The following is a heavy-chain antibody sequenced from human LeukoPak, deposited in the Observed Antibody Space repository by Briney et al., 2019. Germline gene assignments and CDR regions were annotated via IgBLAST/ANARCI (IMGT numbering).Heavy chain of an antibody. V-gene: IGHV1-46*01. D-gene: IGHD6-19*01. J-gene: IGHJ4*02. Sequence: ASVKVSCKASGYSFTIHYIHWVRQAPGQGLEWMGIINPSRGSTSYAQKFQGRVTVTRDTSTSTVYMDLSSLGSEDTAVYYCARGYSSGFGNWGQGTLVTVSS. CDR3: ARGYSSGFGN. CDR1: GYSFTIHY. CDR2: INPSRGST.